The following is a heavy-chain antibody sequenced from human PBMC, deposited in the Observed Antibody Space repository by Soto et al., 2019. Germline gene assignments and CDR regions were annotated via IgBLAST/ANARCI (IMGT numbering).Heavy chain of an antibody. CDR1: GGSISSYY. D-gene: IGHD1-26*01. CDR2: IYYSGST. Sequence: SSETLSLTCTVSGGSISSYYWSWIRQPPGKGLEWIGYIYYSGSTNYNPSLKSRVTISVDTSKNQFSLKLSSVTAADTAVYYCARGDTIVGATRGAFDIWGQGTMVTVSS. V-gene: IGHV4-59*01. CDR3: ARGDTIVGATRGAFDI. J-gene: IGHJ3*02.